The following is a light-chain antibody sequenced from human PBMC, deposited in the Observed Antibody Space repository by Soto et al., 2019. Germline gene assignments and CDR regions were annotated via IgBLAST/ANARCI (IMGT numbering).Light chain of an antibody. Sequence: SYELTQPPSVSVSPGQTASITCSGDKLGDKYVCWYQQKPGQSPVLVIYQGYKRPSGIPERFSGSNSGNTATLTISGTQSMDEADYYCQAWDSTTGVFGGGTKLTVL. CDR2: QGY. CDR1: KLGDKY. CDR3: QAWDSTTGV. J-gene: IGLJ3*02. V-gene: IGLV3-1*01.